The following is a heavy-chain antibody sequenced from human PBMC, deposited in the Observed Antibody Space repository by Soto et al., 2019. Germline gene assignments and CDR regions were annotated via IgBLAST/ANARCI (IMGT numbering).Heavy chain of an antibody. CDR1: GGTFSSYT. CDR3: ARDCSSTSCYIYYYYGMDV. D-gene: IGHD2-2*02. V-gene: IGHV1-69*04. CDR2: IIPILGIA. J-gene: IGHJ6*02. Sequence: SVKVSCKASGGTFSSYTISWVRQAPGQGLEWMGRIIPILGIANYAQKFQGRVTITADKSTSTAYMELSSLRSEDTAVYYCARDCSSTSCYIYYYYGMDVWGQGTTVTVSS.